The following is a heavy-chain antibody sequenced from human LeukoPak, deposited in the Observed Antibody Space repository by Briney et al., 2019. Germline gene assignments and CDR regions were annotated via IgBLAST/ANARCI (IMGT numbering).Heavy chain of an antibody. CDR1: GFXFSNYA. J-gene: IGHJ4*02. D-gene: IGHD5-12*01. V-gene: IGHV3-23*01. CDR2: ISGSGAST. Sequence: GGSLRLSCAASGFXFSNYAITWVRQAPGQGLEWVSSISGSGASTSSADSVKGRLTISRDNSKNTLYLHMNSLRAEDAAVYYCARDPTGYRGYYFDYWGQGTLVTVSS. CDR3: ARDPTGYRGYYFDY.